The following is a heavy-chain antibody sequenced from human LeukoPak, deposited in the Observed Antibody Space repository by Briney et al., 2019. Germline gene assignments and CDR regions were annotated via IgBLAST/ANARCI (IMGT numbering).Heavy chain of an antibody. CDR1: GYTFTSYG. J-gene: IGHJ4*02. Sequence: ASVKVSCKASGYTFTSYGISWVRQAPGQGLEWMGIINPSGGSTSYAQKFQGRVTMTRDTSTSTVYMELSSLRSEDTAVYYCARDGEGIVGATGILYWGQGTLVTVSS. V-gene: IGHV1-46*01. CDR2: INPSGGST. CDR3: ARDGEGIVGATGILY. D-gene: IGHD1-26*01.